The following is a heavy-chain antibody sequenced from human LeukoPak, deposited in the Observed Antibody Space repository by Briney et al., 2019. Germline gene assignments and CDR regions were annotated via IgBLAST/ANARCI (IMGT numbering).Heavy chain of an antibody. J-gene: IGHJ4*02. CDR3: ARLQSYGNFLDDY. Sequence: SETLSLTCTVSGVSISSSYWGWIRQPPGKGLEWIGYIYYTGSTTYNPSLKSRITMSVDTSKSQFSLKLSSVTAADTAVYYCARLQSYGNFLDDYWGQGTLVTVSS. CDR2: IYYTGST. V-gene: IGHV4-59*01. CDR1: GVSISSSY. D-gene: IGHD4-11*01.